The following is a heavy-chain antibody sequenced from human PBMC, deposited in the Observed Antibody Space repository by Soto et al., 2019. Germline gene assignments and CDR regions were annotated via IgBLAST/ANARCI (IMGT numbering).Heavy chain of an antibody. V-gene: IGHV1-18*01. CDR2: ISAYNGNT. CDR3: ARDRLWFGELPVGGGWFDP. Sequence: QVQLVQSGAEVKKPGASVKVSCKASGYTFTSYGISWVRQAPGQGLEWMGWISAYNGNTNYAQKLQGRVTMAPDTPTSTAYMELRSLRCDDTAVYYCARDRLWFGELPVGGGWFDPWGQGTLVTVSS. CDR1: GYTFTSYG. D-gene: IGHD3-10*01. J-gene: IGHJ5*02.